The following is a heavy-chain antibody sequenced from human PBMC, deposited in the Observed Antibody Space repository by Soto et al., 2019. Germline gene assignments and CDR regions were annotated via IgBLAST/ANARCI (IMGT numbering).Heavy chain of an antibody. CDR2: TYYRSKWYI. CDR3: ARAQRNGAVAWFDP. J-gene: IGHJ5*02. Sequence: TFSLTCAISGDSVSSNSAAWNWIRQSPSRGLEWLGRTYYRSKWYIDYAVSVKSRVMITSDTSKNQFSLHLNSVTPEDTALYYCARAQRNGAVAWFDPWGQGTLVTVSS. CDR1: GDSVSSNSAA. V-gene: IGHV6-1*01. D-gene: IGHD6-19*01.